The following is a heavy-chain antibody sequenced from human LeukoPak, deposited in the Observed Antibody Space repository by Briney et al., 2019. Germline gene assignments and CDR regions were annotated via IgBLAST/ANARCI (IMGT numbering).Heavy chain of an antibody. Sequence: GGSLRLSCAASGFTFSSYAMSWVRQAPGKGLEWVSYISSSSSAIYYADSVKGRFTISRDNAKNSLYLQMSSLRAEDTAVYYCARARPGYYFDYWGQGTLVTVSS. D-gene: IGHD6-6*01. CDR2: ISSSSSAI. CDR3: ARARPGYYFDY. CDR1: GFTFSSYA. V-gene: IGHV3-48*01. J-gene: IGHJ4*02.